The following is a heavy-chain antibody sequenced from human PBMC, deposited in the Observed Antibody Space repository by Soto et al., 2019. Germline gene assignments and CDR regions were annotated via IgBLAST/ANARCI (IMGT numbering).Heavy chain of an antibody. CDR3: AKVIVLGASTIEF. J-gene: IGHJ4*02. CDR2: ISGSGGTT. V-gene: IGHV3-23*01. D-gene: IGHD6-6*01. CDR1: GFTFNHYG. Sequence: EHLLESGGGLVQPGGSLTLSCAASGFTFNHYGMAWVRQAPGKGLEWVSVISGSGGTTYYADSVKGRFTISRDNSKSTVYLQMNSLRVEDTALYSCAKVIVLGASTIEFWRPGTLVTVSS.